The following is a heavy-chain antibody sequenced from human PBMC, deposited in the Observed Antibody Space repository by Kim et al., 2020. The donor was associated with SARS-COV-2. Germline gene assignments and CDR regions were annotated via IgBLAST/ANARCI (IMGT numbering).Heavy chain of an antibody. CDR3: AKWGAVPAYDY. CDR2: T. Sequence: TYSAGSGTGRFTISRDDSKNTLDLQMNSLRAEDTAVYYCAKWGAVPAYDYWGQGTLVTVSS. D-gene: IGHD6-19*01. V-gene: IGHV3-23*03. J-gene: IGHJ4*02.